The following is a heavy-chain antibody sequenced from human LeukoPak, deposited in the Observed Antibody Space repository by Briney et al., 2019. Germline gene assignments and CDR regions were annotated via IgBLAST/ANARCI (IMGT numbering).Heavy chain of an antibody. D-gene: IGHD3-9*01. CDR3: ARSPHILTGENFDF. Sequence: ASVKASCKASGYTFTGYYMHWVRQAPGQGLEWMGWINPNSGGTNYAQKFQDRVSMTRDTSISTAYMQLSRLRSDDTAVYYCARSPHILTGENFDFWGQGTLLTVSS. CDR1: GYTFTGYY. V-gene: IGHV1-2*02. J-gene: IGHJ4*02. CDR2: INPNSGGT.